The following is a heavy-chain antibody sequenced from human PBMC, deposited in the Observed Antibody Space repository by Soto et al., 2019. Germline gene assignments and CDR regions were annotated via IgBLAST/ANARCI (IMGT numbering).Heavy chain of an antibody. Sequence: PSETLSLTCAVSGGSISSGGYSWSWIRQPPGKGLEWIGYIYHSGSTYYNPSLKSRVTISVDRSKNQFSLKLSSVTAADTAVYYCARVGCSSTSCYWANGFDPWGQGTLVTVSS. CDR2: IYHSGST. CDR3: ARVGCSSTSCYWANGFDP. CDR1: GGSISSGGYS. V-gene: IGHV4-30-2*01. D-gene: IGHD2-2*01. J-gene: IGHJ5*02.